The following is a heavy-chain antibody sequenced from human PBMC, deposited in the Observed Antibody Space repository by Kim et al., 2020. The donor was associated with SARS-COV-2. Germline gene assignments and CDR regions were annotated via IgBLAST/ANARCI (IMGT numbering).Heavy chain of an antibody. CDR3: VKVGDYASSGYYAFFPS. D-gene: IGHD3-22*01. J-gene: IGHJ5*02. V-gene: IGHV3-33*03. Sequence: SVKSRFTLSRDNDKNTLYLQMNGLRTEDTAVYYCVKVGDYASSGYYAFFPSWGQGTRVTVSS.